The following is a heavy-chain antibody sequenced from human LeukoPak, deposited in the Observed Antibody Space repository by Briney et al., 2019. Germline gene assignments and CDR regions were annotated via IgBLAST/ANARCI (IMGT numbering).Heavy chain of an antibody. Sequence: SETLSLTCTVSGGSISGYYWSWIRQPPGKGLEWIGYISYSGSTNYNPSLKSRVTMSVDTSKNQFSLRLSSVTAADMAIYFCARTAGGYSHYYFDYWGQGTLVTVSS. CDR2: ISYSGST. V-gene: IGHV4-59*01. D-gene: IGHD2-15*01. J-gene: IGHJ4*02. CDR3: ARTAGGYSHYYFDY. CDR1: GGSISGYY.